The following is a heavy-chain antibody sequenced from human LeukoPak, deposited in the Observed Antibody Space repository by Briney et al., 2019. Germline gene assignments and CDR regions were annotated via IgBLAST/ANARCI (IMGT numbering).Heavy chain of an antibody. CDR3: ARALSGYLEFDAFDI. D-gene: IGHD3-22*01. J-gene: IGHJ3*02. V-gene: IGHV4-4*07. Sequence: PSETLSLTCAASGGSISSYYWSWIRQPAGKGLEWIGRIYTSGSTNYNPSLKSRVTMSVDTSKNQFSLKLSSVTAADTAVYYCARALSGYLEFDAFDIWGQGTMVTVSS. CDR2: IYTSGST. CDR1: GGSISSYY.